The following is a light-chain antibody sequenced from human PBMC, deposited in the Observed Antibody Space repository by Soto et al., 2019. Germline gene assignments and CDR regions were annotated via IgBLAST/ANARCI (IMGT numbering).Light chain of an antibody. CDR1: QTINNF. J-gene: IGKJ2*01. CDR3: QQSSSTPYI. CDR2: GAS. V-gene: IGKV1-39*01. Sequence: DIQMTQSPSSLSASVGDRVTITCRASQTINNFLSWYQQKPGKPPKLLIYGASRLQSGVPSRFSGGGSGTDFILTISDLQAEDFASYFCQQSSSTPYIFGHGTTLEVK.